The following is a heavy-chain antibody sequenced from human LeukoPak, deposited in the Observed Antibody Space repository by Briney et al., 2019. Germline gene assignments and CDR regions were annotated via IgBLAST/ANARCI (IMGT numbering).Heavy chain of an antibody. CDR3: ARGKRQFSSSWYWFDP. J-gene: IGHJ5*02. D-gene: IGHD6-13*01. V-gene: IGHV4-39*07. CDR1: GGSISSSNYY. Sequence: SETLSLTCTVSGGSISSSNYYWGWIRQPPGKGLEWIGGIYYSGSTYYSPSLKSRVTISVDTSKSQFSLKLTSVTAADTAVYYCARGKRQFSSSWYWFDPWGQGTLITVSS. CDR2: IYYSGST.